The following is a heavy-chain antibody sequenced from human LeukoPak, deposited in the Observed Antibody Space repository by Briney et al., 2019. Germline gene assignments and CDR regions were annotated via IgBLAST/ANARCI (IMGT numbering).Heavy chain of an antibody. D-gene: IGHD6-13*01. J-gene: IGHJ4*02. V-gene: IGHV3-23*01. CDR2: ISGSGGST. CDR3: ARDHTAGTEDY. CDR1: GFTFSSYA. Sequence: GGSLRLSCAASGFTFSSYAMSWVRQAPGKGLEWVSAISGSGGSTYYADSVKGRFTISRDNAKNSLYLQMNSLRAEDTAVYYCARDHTAGTEDYWGQGTLVTVSS.